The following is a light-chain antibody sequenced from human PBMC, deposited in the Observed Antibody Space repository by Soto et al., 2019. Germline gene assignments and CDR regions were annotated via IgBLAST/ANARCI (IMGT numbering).Light chain of an antibody. Sequence: EIVMTQSPATLSVSPGEKATHSCRASESVSSNLAWYQQKPDQAPRLLISGASTRATGIPARFSGSGSETKFTLTISSLQSEDFAVYYCQQYNNWPRTFGQGTKVDIK. CDR3: QQYNNWPRT. V-gene: IGKV3-15*01. J-gene: IGKJ1*01. CDR1: ESVSSN. CDR2: GAS.